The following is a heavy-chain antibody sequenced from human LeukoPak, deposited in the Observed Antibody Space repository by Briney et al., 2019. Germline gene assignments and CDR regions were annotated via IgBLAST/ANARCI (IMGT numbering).Heavy chain of an antibody. CDR2: IYTSGST. Sequence: SQTLSLTCTVSGGSISSGSYYWSWIRQPAGNGLEWIGRIYTSGSTNYNPSLKSRVTISVDTSKNQFSLKLSSVTAADTAVYYCAREGYSGHDFIYWGQGTLVTVSS. J-gene: IGHJ4*02. CDR3: AREGYSGHDFIY. V-gene: IGHV4-61*02. D-gene: IGHD5-12*01. CDR1: GGSISSGSYY.